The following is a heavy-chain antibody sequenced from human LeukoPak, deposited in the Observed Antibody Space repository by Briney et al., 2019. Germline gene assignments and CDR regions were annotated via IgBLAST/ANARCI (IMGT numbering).Heavy chain of an antibody. CDR2: INWNGGST. CDR3: ARAYRSQQQPQDGGYYFDY. Sequence: GGSLRLSCAASGFTFDDYGMSWVSHAAGKGLEWVAGINWNGGSTVYADSVKGGFTISRNNAKNSLYLEMNSLRAEDTALYYRARAYRSQQQPQDGGYYFDYWGQGTLVTVSS. CDR1: GFTFDDYG. J-gene: IGHJ4*02. D-gene: IGHD6-13*01. V-gene: IGHV3-20*04.